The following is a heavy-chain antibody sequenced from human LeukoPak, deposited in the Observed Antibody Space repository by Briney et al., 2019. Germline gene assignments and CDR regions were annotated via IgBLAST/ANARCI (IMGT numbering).Heavy chain of an antibody. CDR2: ISSNGGST. CDR1: GFTFSSDA. J-gene: IGHJ4*02. Sequence: PGGSLRLSCAASGFTFSSDAMHWVRQAPGKGLEYVSAISSNGGSTYYANSVKGRFTISRDNSKNTLYLQMGSLRAEDMAVYYCARDTQQWLAGGYFDYWGQGPLVSVSS. CDR3: ARDTQQWLAGGYFDY. D-gene: IGHD6-19*01. V-gene: IGHV3-64*01.